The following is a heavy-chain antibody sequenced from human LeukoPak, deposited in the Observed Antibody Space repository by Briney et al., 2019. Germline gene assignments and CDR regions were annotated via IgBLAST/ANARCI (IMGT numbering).Heavy chain of an antibody. Sequence: GGSLRLSCAASGFSVSTNYMNWVRQAPGKGLEWVSILYSGSSTYYTDSVKGRFTITRDNSRNTLYLHMTNLRAEDTAVYYCARVGDHYHWYLDLWGRGSLLTVSS. J-gene: IGHJ2*01. D-gene: IGHD3-10*01. V-gene: IGHV3-53*01. CDR3: ARVGDHYHWYLDL. CDR1: GFSVSTNY. CDR2: LYSGSST.